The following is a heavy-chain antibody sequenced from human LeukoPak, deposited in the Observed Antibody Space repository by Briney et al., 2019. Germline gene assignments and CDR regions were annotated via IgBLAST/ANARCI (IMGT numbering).Heavy chain of an antibody. V-gene: IGHV3-49*04. CDR1: GFAFDDFA. CDR3: SRNGLVDFDY. CDR2: IRRRAYGGAA. J-gene: IGHJ4*02. Sequence: HTGGSLRLSCTTSGFAFDDFAMSWVRQPAGKGLEWVGFIRRRAYGGAAEYAASVKGRFIISRDDSKGIAYLQMNSLKTEDTAVYYCSRNGLVDFDYWGQGSRVLVSP.